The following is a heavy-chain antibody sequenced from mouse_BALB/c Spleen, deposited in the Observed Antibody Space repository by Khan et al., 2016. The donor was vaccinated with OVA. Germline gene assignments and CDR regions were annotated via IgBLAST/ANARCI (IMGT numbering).Heavy chain of an antibody. CDR2: IDPFSGCP. D-gene: IGHD2-2*01. J-gene: IGHJ3*01. Sequence: EVQLQQSGPELMKPGASVKISCKASGYSFTNYYIPWVLQSPGKSLEWIGYIDPFSGCPTYNQKFKGKTTMTVDKASTTAYIHLSNLTDEDSAVYYCKRHGCVAWFTYWGQGTLVTVSA. CDR1: GYSFTNYY. V-gene: IGHV1S135*01. CDR3: KRHGCVAWFTY.